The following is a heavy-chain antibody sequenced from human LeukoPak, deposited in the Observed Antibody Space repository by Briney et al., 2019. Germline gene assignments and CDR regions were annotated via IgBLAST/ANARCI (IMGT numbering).Heavy chain of an antibody. D-gene: IGHD5-24*01. CDR3: TRDRGWQQFDY. CDR1: GFTLSSYA. CDR2: ISVSGNT. Sequence: GGSLRLSCAASGFTLSSYAMSWVRQGPGKGLEWVSAISVSGNTYHADSVKGRFTISRDSSKNTLYLQMNSLRDDDTAVYYCTRDRGWQQFDYWGQGTLVTVSS. J-gene: IGHJ4*02. V-gene: IGHV3-23*01.